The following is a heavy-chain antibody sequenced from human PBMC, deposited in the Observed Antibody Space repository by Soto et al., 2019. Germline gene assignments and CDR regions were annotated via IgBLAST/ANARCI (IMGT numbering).Heavy chain of an antibody. D-gene: IGHD2-8*01. CDR3: AKDLTDLVLMVYVLIPNGMDV. J-gene: IGHJ6*02. V-gene: IGHV3-30*18. CDR1: GFTFSSYG. CDR2: ISYDGSNK. Sequence: QVQLVESGGGVVQPGRSLILSCAASGFTFSSYGMHWVLQAPGKGLEWVAVISYDGSNKYYADSVKGRFTISREHSKNTLYLQMNILRAEDTAVYYCAKDLTDLVLMVYVLIPNGMDVWGQGTTVTV.